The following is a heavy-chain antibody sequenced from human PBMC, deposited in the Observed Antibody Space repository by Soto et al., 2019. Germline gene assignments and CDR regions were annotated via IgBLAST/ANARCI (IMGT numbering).Heavy chain of an antibody. Sequence: QVQLMQSGTEVKKPGASVTVSCKASGYTSADFGISWVRQAPGQGLEWMGWVSGNNGASNPAPKVQGKITMTLVTSTGVSDMALRSLRSYETAIYYCVRDQKYFRGNGNWFDSCGQGTLGSVSS. V-gene: IGHV1-18*04. CDR1: GYTSADFG. CDR2: VSGNNGAS. CDR3: VRDQKYFRGNGNWFDS. D-gene: IGHD2-2*01. J-gene: IGHJ5*01.